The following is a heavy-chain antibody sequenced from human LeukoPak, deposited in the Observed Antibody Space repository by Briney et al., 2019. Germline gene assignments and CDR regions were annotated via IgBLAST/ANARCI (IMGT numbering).Heavy chain of an antibody. Sequence: SETLSLTCTVSGGSISSYYWSWIRQPAGKGLEWIGRIHSSGSTIYNPSLQSRATVSVDTSKNQFSLKLNSVTAADTAVCYCARDASGFTTNWFDPWGQGTLVTVSS. J-gene: IGHJ5*02. CDR1: GGSISSYY. CDR2: IHSSGST. D-gene: IGHD1-14*01. CDR3: ARDASGFTTNWFDP. V-gene: IGHV4-4*07.